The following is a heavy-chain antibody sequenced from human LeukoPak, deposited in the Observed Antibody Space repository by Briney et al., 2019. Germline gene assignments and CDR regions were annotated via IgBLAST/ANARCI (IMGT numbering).Heavy chain of an antibody. CDR1: GFTFSSYA. CDR2: ISYDGSNK. J-gene: IGHJ2*01. V-gene: IGHV3-30*04. Sequence: GGSLRLSCAASGFTFSSYAMHWVRQAPGKRLEWVAVISYDGSNKYYADSVKGRFTISRDNSKNTLYLQMNSLRAEDTAVYYCARENDGWYKDRDWYFDLWGRGTLVTVSS. CDR3: ARENDGWYKDRDWYFDL. D-gene: IGHD6-19*01.